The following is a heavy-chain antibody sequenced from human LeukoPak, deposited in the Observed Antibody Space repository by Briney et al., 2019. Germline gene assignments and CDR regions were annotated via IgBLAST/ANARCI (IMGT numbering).Heavy chain of an antibody. V-gene: IGHV3-23*01. J-gene: IGHJ4*02. CDR3: AKDVRDIVVLIDTYMY. CDR1: GFMFNKYG. CDR2: ISGGGGRT. Sequence: GGSLRLSGVASGFMFNKYGMSWVRQAPGKGLEWVSVISGGGGRTYYGDSVKGRFTISRDNSKNTVYLQMNSLRAEDTAVYYCAKDVRDIVVLIDTYMYWGQGTLVTVSS. D-gene: IGHD2-21*01.